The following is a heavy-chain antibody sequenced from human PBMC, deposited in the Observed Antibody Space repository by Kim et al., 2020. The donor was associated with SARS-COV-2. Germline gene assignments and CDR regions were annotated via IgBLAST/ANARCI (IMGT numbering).Heavy chain of an antibody. CDR3: ARLWGRRYYIDY. Sequence: NCDPSPKSRVTISVDTSKNHFSLELSSVTAAETAVYYCARLWGRRYYIDYWGQGTLVTVSS. D-gene: IGHD3-16*01. J-gene: IGHJ4*02. V-gene: IGHV4-34*01.